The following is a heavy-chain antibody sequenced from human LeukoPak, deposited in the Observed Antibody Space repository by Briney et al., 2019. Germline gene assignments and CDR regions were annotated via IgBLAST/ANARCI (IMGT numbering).Heavy chain of an antibody. V-gene: IGHV3-30*02. CDR3: AKDRGGGYGSRITNPLDY. Sequence: GGAVRLSCAACGFTFSSYGMQWVGQAPGKGLEGVAVIRYDGSKKYYADSVKGRFTISRDNSKNTLYLQMNSLRAEDTAVYYCAKDRGGGYGSRITNPLDYWGQGTLVTVSS. CDR2: IRYDGSKK. CDR1: GFTFSSYG. J-gene: IGHJ4*02. D-gene: IGHD3-10*01.